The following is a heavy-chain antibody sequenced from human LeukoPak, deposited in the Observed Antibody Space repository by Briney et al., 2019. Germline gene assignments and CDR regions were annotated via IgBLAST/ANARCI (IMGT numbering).Heavy chain of an antibody. V-gene: IGHV3-30*18. J-gene: IGHJ4*02. Sequence: PGGSLRLSCAASGFTFSSYGMHWVRQAPGKGLEWVAVISYDGSNKYYADSVKGRFTISRDNSKNTLYLQMNSLRAEDTALYYCAKEIHPRSSNGWPFDYWGQGTLVTVSS. CDR1: GFTFSSYG. CDR2: ISYDGSNK. D-gene: IGHD6-19*01. CDR3: AKEIHPRSSNGWPFDY.